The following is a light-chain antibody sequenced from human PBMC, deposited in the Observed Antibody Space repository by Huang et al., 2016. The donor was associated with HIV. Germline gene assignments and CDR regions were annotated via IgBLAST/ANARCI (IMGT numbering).Light chain of an antibody. Sequence: EIVMTQSPATLSVSPGERATLSCRASQSVSSNLAWYPQKPGQAPRLLIYGASTRATGIPARFSGSGSGTEFTLTISSLQSEDVAVYYCQQYNNWPPTFGQGTKVEIK. CDR3: QQYNNWPPT. J-gene: IGKJ1*01. CDR1: QSVSSN. CDR2: GAS. V-gene: IGKV3-15*01.